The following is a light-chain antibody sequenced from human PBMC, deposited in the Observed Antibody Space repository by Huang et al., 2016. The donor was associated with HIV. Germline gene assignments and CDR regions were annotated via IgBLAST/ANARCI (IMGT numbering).Light chain of an antibody. CDR1: QSVSSN. CDR3: QQYAKWPYT. V-gene: IGKV3-15*01. CDR2: CAS. J-gene: IGKJ2*01. Sequence: EIVMTQSPVTLSVSPGERATLSCRASQSVSSNLAWYQQKPGQAPRLLILCASTRATGIPARFSGSGSGTEFSLTISSLQSEDFEVFYCQQYAKWPYTFGQGTKLEIK.